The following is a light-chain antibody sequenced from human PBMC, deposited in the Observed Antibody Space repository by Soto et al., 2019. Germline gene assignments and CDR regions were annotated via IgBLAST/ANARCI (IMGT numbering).Light chain of an antibody. CDR1: QSVSSN. J-gene: IGKJ1*01. CDR2: GAS. CDR3: QQYNNWPRT. V-gene: IGKV3-15*01. Sequence: EIVKTQSPATLPVYPGERATLSCSASQSVSSNLAWYQQKPGQAPRLLIYGASTRATGIPARFSGSGSGTEFTLTISSLQSEDFAVYYCQQYNNWPRTFGQGTKV.